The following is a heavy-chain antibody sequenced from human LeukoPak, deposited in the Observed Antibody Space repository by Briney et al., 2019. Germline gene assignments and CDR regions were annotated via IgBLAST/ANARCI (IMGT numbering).Heavy chain of an antibody. D-gene: IGHD2-15*01. CDR1: RYTFTGYY. J-gene: IGHJ3*02. V-gene: IGHV1-2*06. CDR3: ARVADIVEILGAFDI. Sequence: ASVKVSCKASRYTFTGYYMHWVRQAPGQGLEWMGRINPNSGGTNYAQKFRGRVTMTRDTSISTAYMELSRLRSDDTAVYYCARVADIVEILGAFDIWGQGTMVTVSS. CDR2: INPNSGGT.